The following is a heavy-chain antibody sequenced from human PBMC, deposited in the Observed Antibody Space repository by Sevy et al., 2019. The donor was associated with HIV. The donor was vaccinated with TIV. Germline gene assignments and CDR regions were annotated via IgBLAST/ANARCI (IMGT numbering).Heavy chain of an antibody. CDR1: GYTFTTYG. CDR3: VRDYDCRASTCSDVFDI. J-gene: IGHJ3*02. CDR2: VSGRNGNT. Sequence: GASVKVSCKASGYTFTTYGISWVRQAPGQGLEWMGWVSGRNGNTHYAQTFQGRVTMTTDTSTSTVYMELRGLRSDDTAIYYCVRDYDCRASTCSDVFDIWGQGTMVTVSS. V-gene: IGHV1-18*01. D-gene: IGHD3-16*01.